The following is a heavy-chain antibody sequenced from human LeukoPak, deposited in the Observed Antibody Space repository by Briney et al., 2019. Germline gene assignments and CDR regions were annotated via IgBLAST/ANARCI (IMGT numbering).Heavy chain of an antibody. CDR1: GLTFSSYS. J-gene: IGHJ5*02. Sequence: GGSLRLSCAASGLTFSSYSMNWVRQAPGKGLEWVSYISSSSSTIYYADSVKGRFTISRDNAKNSLYLQMNSLRAEDTAVYYCARDPLPTRGWELPYPWGQGTLVTVSS. CDR3: ARDPLPTRGWELPYP. V-gene: IGHV3-48*04. D-gene: IGHD1-26*01. CDR2: ISSSSSTI.